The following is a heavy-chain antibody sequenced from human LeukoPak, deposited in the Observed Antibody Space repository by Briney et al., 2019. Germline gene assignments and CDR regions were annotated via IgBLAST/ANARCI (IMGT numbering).Heavy chain of an antibody. CDR2: IYYSGST. CDR3: ARGIGTGMASSWFDP. Sequence: PSETLSLTCTVSGGSISSGGYYWSWIRQHPGKGLEWIGYIYYSGSTYYNPSLKSRVTISVDTSKNQFSLKLSSVTAANTAVYYCARGIGTGMASSWFDPWGQGTLVTVSS. D-gene: IGHD5-24*01. J-gene: IGHJ5*02. V-gene: IGHV4-31*03. CDR1: GGSISSGGYY.